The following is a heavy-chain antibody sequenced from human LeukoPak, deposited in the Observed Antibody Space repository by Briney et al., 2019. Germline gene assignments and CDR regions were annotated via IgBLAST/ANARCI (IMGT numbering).Heavy chain of an antibody. Sequence: PGGSLRLSCAASGFTFSSYSMHWVRQAPGKGLEWVSLISWDGGSTYYADSVKGRFTISRDNSKNSLYLQMNSLRAEDTALYYCIPDYYDSSGYYYVPFDYWGQGTLVTVSS. CDR2: ISWDGGST. CDR3: IPDYYDSSGYYYVPFDY. D-gene: IGHD3-22*01. CDR1: GFTFSSYS. J-gene: IGHJ4*02. V-gene: IGHV3-43D*03.